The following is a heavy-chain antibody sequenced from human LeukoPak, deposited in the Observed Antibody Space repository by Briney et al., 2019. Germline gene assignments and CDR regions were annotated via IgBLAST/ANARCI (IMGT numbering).Heavy chain of an antibody. CDR1: GFTFSNAW. V-gene: IGHV3-15*01. Sequence: GGSLRLSCAASGFTFSNAWMSWVRQAPGKGLEWVGRIKSKTDGGTTDYAAPVKGRFTISRDDSKNTLYLQMNSLRAEDTAVYYCAKETGLVVVPAASEDPWGQGTLVTVSS. CDR2: IKSKTDGGTT. CDR3: AKETGLVVVPAASEDP. D-gene: IGHD2-2*01. J-gene: IGHJ5*02.